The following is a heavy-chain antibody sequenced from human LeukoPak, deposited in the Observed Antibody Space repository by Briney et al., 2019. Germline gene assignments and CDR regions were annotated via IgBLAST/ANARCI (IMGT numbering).Heavy chain of an antibody. J-gene: IGHJ4*02. CDR1: GGTFSSYA. CDR3: ARGQLLFDY. V-gene: IGHV1-69*04. Sequence: SVKVYCKASGGTFSSYAISWVRQAPGQGLEWMGRIIPILGIANYAQKFQGRVTITADKSTSTAYMELSSLRSEDTAVYYCARGQLLFDYWGQGTLVTVSS. CDR2: IIPILGIA. D-gene: IGHD2-2*01.